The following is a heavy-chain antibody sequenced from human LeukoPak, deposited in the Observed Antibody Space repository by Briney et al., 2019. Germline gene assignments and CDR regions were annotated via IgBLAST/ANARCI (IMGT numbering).Heavy chain of an antibody. D-gene: IGHD4-17*01. V-gene: IGHV4-30-2*01. J-gene: IGHJ2*01. CDR1: GGSISSGGYS. Sequence: SETLSLTWAVSGGSISSGGYSWSWIRQPPGKGLEWIGYIYHSGSTYYNPSLKSRVTISVDRSKNQFSLKLSSVTAADTAVYYCARARTTVTTRWYFDLWGRGTLVTVSS. CDR3: ARARTTVTTRWYFDL. CDR2: IYHSGST.